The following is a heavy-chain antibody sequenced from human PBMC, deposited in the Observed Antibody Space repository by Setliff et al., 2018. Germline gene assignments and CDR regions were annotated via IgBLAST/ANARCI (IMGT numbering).Heavy chain of an antibody. CDR3: ARGGVSAAGKKGVFEH. Sequence: GASVKVSCKASGYTFTRYYMYWVRQAPGQGLEWMGIINTGGGSASIVDQFQGRVTMTRDTSTTTIYLEVNSLRSDDTAVYYCARGGVSAAGKKGVFEHWGQGTLVTVSS. V-gene: IGHV1-46*01. J-gene: IGHJ4*02. D-gene: IGHD6-13*01. CDR2: INTGGGSA. CDR1: GYTFTRYY.